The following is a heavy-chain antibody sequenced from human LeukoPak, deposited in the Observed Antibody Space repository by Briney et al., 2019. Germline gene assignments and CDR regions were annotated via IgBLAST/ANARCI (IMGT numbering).Heavy chain of an antibody. J-gene: IGHJ6*03. Sequence: ASVKVSCKASGYTFTGYYMHWVRQAPGQGLEWMGWINPNSGGTNYAQKFQGRVTMTRDTSISTAYMELSRLRSDDTAVYYCARDPSSWLDTYYYYYMDVWGKGTTVTVSS. CDR2: INPNSGGT. D-gene: IGHD6-13*01. V-gene: IGHV1-2*02. CDR3: ARDPSSWLDTYYYYYMDV. CDR1: GYTFTGYY.